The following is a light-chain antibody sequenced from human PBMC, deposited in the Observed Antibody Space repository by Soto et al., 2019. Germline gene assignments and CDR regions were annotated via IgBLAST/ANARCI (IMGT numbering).Light chain of an antibody. CDR1: SSDVGGYDY. CDR2: EVI. CDR3: SSYTTSSDLV. V-gene: IGLV2-14*01. J-gene: IGLJ2*01. Sequence: QSVLTQSASVSGSPGQSITIPCTGTSSDVGGYDYVSWYQQHPGKVPKLIIYEVIKRPSGVSHRFSGSKSGNTASLTISGLQTEDEADYYCSSYTTSSDLVFGGGTKVTVL.